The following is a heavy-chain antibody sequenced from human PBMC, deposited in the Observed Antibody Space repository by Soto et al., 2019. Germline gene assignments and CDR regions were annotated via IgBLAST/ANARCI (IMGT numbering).Heavy chain of an antibody. V-gene: IGHV1-18*01. CDR1: GYTFTSYG. CDR3: ARVAPPGYCSGGSCYTRIFDY. CDR2: ISAYNGNT. Sequence: QVQLVQSGAEVKKPGASVKVSCKASGYTFTSYGISWVRQAPGQGLEWMGWISAYNGNTNYDQKLQGRVNITTVTSTSTANMELRSLRSDDTAVYYCARVAPPGYCSGGSCYTRIFDYWGQGTLVTVSS. J-gene: IGHJ4*02. D-gene: IGHD2-15*01.